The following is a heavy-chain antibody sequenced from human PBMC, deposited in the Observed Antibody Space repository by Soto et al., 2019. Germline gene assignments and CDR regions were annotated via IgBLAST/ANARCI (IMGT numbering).Heavy chain of an antibody. CDR2: INAGNGNT. D-gene: IGHD6-19*01. Sequence: RASVKVSCKASGYTFTSYAMHWVRQAPGQRLEWMGWINAGNGNTKYSQKFQGRVTITRDTSASTAYMELSSLRSEDTAVYYCARGYLDSSGWYFDYWGQGTMVAVSS. CDR1: GYTFTSYA. CDR3: ARGYLDSSGWYFDY. J-gene: IGHJ4*02. V-gene: IGHV1-3*01.